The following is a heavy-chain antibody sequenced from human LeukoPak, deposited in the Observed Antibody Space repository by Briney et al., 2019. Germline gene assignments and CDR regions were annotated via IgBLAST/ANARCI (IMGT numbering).Heavy chain of an antibody. CDR2: FNPENGNT. D-gene: IGHD6-13*01. CDR1: GYTFTTYG. CDR3: AREHSSSWDQFDY. V-gene: IGHV1-18*01. J-gene: IGHJ4*02. Sequence: ASVKVSCKASGYTFTTYGISWVRQAPGQGLEWMGWFNPENGNTNYAQKVQGRVTMTADTSTSTSYMELRSLRSDDTAVYYCAREHSSSWDQFDYWGQGTLVTVSS.